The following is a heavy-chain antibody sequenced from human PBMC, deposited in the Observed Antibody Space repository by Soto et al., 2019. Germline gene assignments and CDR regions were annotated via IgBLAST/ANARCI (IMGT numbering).Heavy chain of an antibody. V-gene: IGHV3-74*01. D-gene: IGHD6-19*01. J-gene: IGHJ3*02. Sequence: EVQLVESGGGLVQPGGSLRLSCAASGFTFSSYWMHWVRQAPGKGLVWVSRINGDESDKSYADSVKGRITISRDNAKNTLYRQMNSLRAEDTAVYYCARKISGWHAFDIWGQGTVVTVSS. CDR1: GFTFSSYW. CDR3: ARKISGWHAFDI. CDR2: INGDESDK.